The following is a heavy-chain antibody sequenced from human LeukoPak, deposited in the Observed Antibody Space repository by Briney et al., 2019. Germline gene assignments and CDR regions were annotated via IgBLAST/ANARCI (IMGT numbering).Heavy chain of an antibody. CDR2: IRYDGSNK. J-gene: IGHJ4*02. CDR3: AKEVSLADIVVVPAAIPPFDY. Sequence: GGSLRLSCAASGFTFSSYGMHWVRQAPGKGPEWVAFIRYDGSNKYYADSVKGRFTISRDNSKNTLYLQMNSLRAEDTAAYYCAKEVSLADIVVVPAAIPPFDYWGQGTLVTVSS. D-gene: IGHD2-2*02. CDR1: GFTFSSYG. V-gene: IGHV3-30*02.